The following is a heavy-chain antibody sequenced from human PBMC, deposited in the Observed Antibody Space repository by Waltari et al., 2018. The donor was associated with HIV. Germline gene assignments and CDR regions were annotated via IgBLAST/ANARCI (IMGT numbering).Heavy chain of an antibody. CDR3: AKESDAFDV. V-gene: IGHV3-30*18. J-gene: IGHJ3*01. Sequence: QVHLVESGGGVVQPGRFLGLSCAASGFTFNSRGVHWVRQAPGKGLAWVAFISSKGNEAYYGQSVKGRFTISRDESTNTVYLQMNSLRADDTAIYYCAKESDAFDVWGQGTMVIVSS. CDR1: GFTFNSRG. CDR2: ISSKGNEA.